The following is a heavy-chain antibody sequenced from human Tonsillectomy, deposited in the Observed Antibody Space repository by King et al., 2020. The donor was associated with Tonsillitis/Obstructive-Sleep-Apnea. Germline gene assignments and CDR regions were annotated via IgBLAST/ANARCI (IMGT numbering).Heavy chain of an antibody. V-gene: IGHV3-9*01. Sequence: VQLVQSGGALVQPGRSLRLSCAASGVTFDDYAMHWVRQAPGKGLEWVSGITWNSGDIGYADSVKGRFTISRDNAKNSLYLQMNSLRAEDTALYYCAKDTGRILPPYMDVWGKGTTVTVSS. CDR2: ITWNSGDI. D-gene: IGHD3-3*01. CDR3: AKDTGRILPPYMDV. J-gene: IGHJ6*03. CDR1: GVTFDDYA.